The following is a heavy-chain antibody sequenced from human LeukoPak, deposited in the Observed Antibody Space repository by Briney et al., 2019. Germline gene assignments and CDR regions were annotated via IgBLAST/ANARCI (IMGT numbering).Heavy chain of an antibody. J-gene: IGHJ4*02. CDR2: IYHTGNT. Sequence: PSETLSLTCTLSGGSITSGNYYWSWIRQPPGKGLEWIGSIYHTGNTDYNPSLKSRVSLSVDTSKNQFSLSLNSVTAADTAVYYCARVAAATTNPRFDYWGQGTLGTVSS. CDR1: GGSITSGNYY. CDR3: ARVAAATTNPRFDY. D-gene: IGHD5-24*01. V-gene: IGHV4-30-2*01.